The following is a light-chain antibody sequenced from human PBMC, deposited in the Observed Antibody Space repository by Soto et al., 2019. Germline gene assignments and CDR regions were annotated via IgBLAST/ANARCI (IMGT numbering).Light chain of an antibody. CDR1: QSVSSTY. Sequence: EIVLTQSPGTLSLSPGERATLSCRASQSVSSTYLIWYQQKPGQAPRLLIYGASSRATGVSDRFSGGGSGTDFTLTISRLEPEDFAVYYCQDYGTSWTFGQGTKVDI. J-gene: IGKJ1*01. CDR2: GAS. CDR3: QDYGTSWT. V-gene: IGKV3-20*01.